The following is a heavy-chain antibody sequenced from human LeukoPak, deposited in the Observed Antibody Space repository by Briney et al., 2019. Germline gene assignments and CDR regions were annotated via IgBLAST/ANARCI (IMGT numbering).Heavy chain of an antibody. CDR3: ARRGPRGYSYGYGFFDY. J-gene: IGHJ4*02. CDR2: INHSGST. D-gene: IGHD5-18*01. CDR1: GGSFSGYY. V-gene: IGHV4-34*01. Sequence: SETLSLTCAVYGGSFSGYYWSWIRQPPGKGLEWIGEINHSGSTNYNPSLKSRVTISVDTSKNQFSLKLSSVTAADTAVYYCARRGPRGYSYGYGFFDYWGQGTLATVSS.